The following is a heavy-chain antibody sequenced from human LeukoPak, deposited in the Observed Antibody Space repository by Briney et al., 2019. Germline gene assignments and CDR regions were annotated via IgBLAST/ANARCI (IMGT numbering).Heavy chain of an antibody. J-gene: IGHJ6*03. CDR3: ARDTKEDSSNDDIDI. CDR1: GLTYVDYG. V-gene: IGHV3-20*04. D-gene: IGHD3-22*01. Sequence: GGSLRLYCAATGLTYVDYGMSWVRQATGKGLKWVTGLNWYGGSTGYGDSVKGQVTISTDKAKSSLYLQMNSLKAEDTPMYFCARDTKEDSSNDDIDIWGKGTTVTVSS. CDR2: LNWYGGST.